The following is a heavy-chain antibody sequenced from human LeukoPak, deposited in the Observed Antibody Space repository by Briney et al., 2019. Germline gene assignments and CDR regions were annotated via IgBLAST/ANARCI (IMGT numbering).Heavy chain of an antibody. V-gene: IGHV4-59*01. CDR2: SYYSGST. D-gene: IGHD3-22*01. CDR3: ARDVYKYDSSGSRAFDI. CDR1: GVSISSYY. Sequence: PSETLSLTCIVSGVSISSYYWSWIRQPPGKGLEWIGYSYYSGSTNYNPSLKSRVTISVDTSKNQFSLKLSSVTAADTAVYYCARDVYKYDSSGSRAFDIWGQGTMVTVSS. J-gene: IGHJ3*02.